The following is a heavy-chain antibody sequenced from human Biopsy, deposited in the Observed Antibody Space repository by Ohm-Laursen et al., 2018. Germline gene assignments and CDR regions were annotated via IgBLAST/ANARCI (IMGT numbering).Heavy chain of an antibody. CDR2: LYYSGGT. V-gene: IGHV4-59*01. CDR1: GGPMTGYE. Sequence: SETLSLTCSASGGPMTGYEWIWIRLAPGKGLEGIGYLYYSGGTKYNPSLPSRVTFSVDMSKSQFSLKLYSVTAADTAVYYCARVDAGTYDALDIWGQGTLVAVSA. CDR3: ARVDAGTYDALDI. J-gene: IGHJ3*02. D-gene: IGHD1-26*01.